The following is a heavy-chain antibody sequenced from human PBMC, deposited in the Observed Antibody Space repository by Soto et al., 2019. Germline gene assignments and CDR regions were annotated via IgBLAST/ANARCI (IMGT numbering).Heavy chain of an antibody. V-gene: IGHV4-39*02. D-gene: IGHD4-17*01. Sequence: SETLSLTCTVSGGSISSSSYYWGWIRQPPGKGLEWIGNIYYRGTTYYNPSLKSRVTISVDTSKNQFSLKLASVTAADTAVYYCAKDYGDYQFDYWGQGTLVTVSS. J-gene: IGHJ4*02. CDR2: IYYRGTT. CDR1: GGSISSSSYY. CDR3: AKDYGDYQFDY.